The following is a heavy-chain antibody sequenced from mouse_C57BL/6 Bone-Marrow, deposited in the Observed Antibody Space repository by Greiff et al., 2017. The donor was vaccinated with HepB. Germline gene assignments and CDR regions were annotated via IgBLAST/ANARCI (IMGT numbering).Heavy chain of an antibody. D-gene: IGHD1-1*01. V-gene: IGHV5-9*01. Sequence: EVMLVESGGGLVKPGGSLKLSCAASGFTFSSYTMSWVRQTPEKRLEWVATISGGGGNTYYPDSVKGRFTISRDNAKNTLYLQMSSLRSEDTALYYCARPAVVASPWFAYWGQGTLVTVSA. J-gene: IGHJ3*01. CDR1: GFTFSSYT. CDR2: ISGGGGNT. CDR3: ARPAVVASPWFAY.